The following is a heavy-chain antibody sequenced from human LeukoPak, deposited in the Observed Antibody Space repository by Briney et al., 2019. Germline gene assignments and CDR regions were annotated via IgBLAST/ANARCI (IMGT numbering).Heavy chain of an antibody. Sequence: GASVKVSCKASGGTFSSYAISWVRQAPGQGLEWMGWIIPNSGNTGYTQKFQGRVTMTSDNSISTAYMELSSLTSEDTAVYYCARFRWGSGSPDFDYWGQGTLVTVSS. CDR2: IIPNSGNT. V-gene: IGHV1-8*02. CDR3: ARFRWGSGSPDFDY. CDR1: GGTFSSYA. D-gene: IGHD3-10*01. J-gene: IGHJ4*02.